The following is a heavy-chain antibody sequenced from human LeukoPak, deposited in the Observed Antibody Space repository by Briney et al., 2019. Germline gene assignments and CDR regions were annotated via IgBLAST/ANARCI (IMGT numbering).Heavy chain of an antibody. CDR1: GGSISSYY. D-gene: IGHD3-22*01. J-gene: IGHJ5*02. V-gene: IGHV4-59*01. CDR2: IYYSGST. CDR3: ARVGDYYDSSGYHNWFDP. Sequence: KPSETLSLTCTVSGGSISSYYWSWIRQPPGKGLEWIGYIYYSGSTNYNPSLKSRVTISVDTSKNQFSLKLSSVTAADTAVYYCARVGDYYDSSGYHNWFDPWGQGTLVTVSP.